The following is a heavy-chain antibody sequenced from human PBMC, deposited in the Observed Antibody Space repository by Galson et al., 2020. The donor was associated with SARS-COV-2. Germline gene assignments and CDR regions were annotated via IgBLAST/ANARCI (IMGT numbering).Heavy chain of an antibody. CDR2: KWYDGSNK. Sequence: SLKISCAASGFTFSCYGMHLVRQAPGKGLEWVAVKWYDGSNKYYSDSVKGRFTISRDNSKNTLYLQMNSLIAEDTAVYCCARDPTVGKGYVDCWGRGVLV. CDR1: GFTFSCYG. J-gene: IGHJ4*02. V-gene: IGHV3-33*01. D-gene: IGHD7-27*01. CDR3: ARDPTVGKGYVDC.